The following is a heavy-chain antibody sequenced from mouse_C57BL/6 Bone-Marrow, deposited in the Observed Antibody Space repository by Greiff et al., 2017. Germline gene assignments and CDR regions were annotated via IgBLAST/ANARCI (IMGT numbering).Heavy chain of an antibody. CDR3: AKERTKLGDY. J-gene: IGHJ2*01. Sequence: QVHVKQPGAELVKPGASVKLSCKASGYTFTSYWMHWVKQRPGQGLEWIGMIHPNSGSTNYNEKFKSKATLTVDKSSSTAYMQLSSLTSEDSAVYYCAKERTKLGDYWGQGTTLTVSS. CDR2: IHPNSGST. CDR1: GYTFTSYW. V-gene: IGHV1-64*01. D-gene: IGHD1-3*01.